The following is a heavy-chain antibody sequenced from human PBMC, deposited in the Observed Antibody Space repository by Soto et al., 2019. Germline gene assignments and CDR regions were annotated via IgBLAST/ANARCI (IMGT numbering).Heavy chain of an antibody. CDR2: IWNDGIRK. CDR1: GFTFSKYG. CDR3: ARDDDNDANALDY. V-gene: IGHV3-33*01. J-gene: IGHJ4*02. Sequence: VQLVESGGGMVQPGTSLRLSCAASGFTFSKYGMHWVRQAPGKGLEWVALIWNDGIRKVYVDSVKGRFTISRDNSKNTLYLQMNNLRDEDTAVYDCARDDDNDANALDYWGPGTLVTVSS.